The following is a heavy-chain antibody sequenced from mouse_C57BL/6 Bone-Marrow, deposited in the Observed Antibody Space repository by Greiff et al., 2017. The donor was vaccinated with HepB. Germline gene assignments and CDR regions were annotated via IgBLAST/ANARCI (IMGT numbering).Heavy chain of an antibody. CDR3: ARGTTTVVMDY. Sequence: EVQLQESGPGLVKPSQSLSLTCSVTGYSITSGYYWNWIRQFPGNKLEWMGYISYDGSNNYNPSLKNRISITRDTSKNQFFLKLNSVTTEDTATYYCARGTTTVVMDYWGQGTSVTVSS. D-gene: IGHD1-1*01. V-gene: IGHV3-6*01. CDR2: ISYDGSN. CDR1: GYSITSGYY. J-gene: IGHJ4*01.